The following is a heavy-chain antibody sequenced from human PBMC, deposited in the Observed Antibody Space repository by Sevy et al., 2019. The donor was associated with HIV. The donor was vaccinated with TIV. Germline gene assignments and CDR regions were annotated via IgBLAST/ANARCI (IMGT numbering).Heavy chain of an antibody. CDR1: GFIFSNYA. V-gene: IGHV3-33*01. D-gene: IGHD3-16*01. Sequence: VGSLRLSCATSGFIFSNYAMHWIRQAPGKGLEWVAVIWYDGTDKYYADSVQGRFTISRDNSKNTLYLQMNSLRVEDTAVYYCARYWGRDGHSIDYWGQGTLVTVSS. J-gene: IGHJ4*02. CDR3: ARYWGRDGHSIDY. CDR2: IWYDGTDK.